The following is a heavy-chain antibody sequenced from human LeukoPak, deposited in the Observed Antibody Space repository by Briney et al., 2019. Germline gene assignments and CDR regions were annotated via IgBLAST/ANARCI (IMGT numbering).Heavy chain of an antibody. D-gene: IGHD3-3*01. CDR3: ARGNRITIFGVVISPLNWFDP. V-gene: IGHV3-48*01. Sequence: GGSLRLSCAASGFTFSSYSMNWVRQAPGKGLEWVSYISSSSSTIYYADSVKGRFTTSRDNAKNSLYLQMNSLRAEDTAVYYCARGNRITIFGVVISPLNWFDPWGQGTLVTVSS. CDR1: GFTFSSYS. J-gene: IGHJ5*02. CDR2: ISSSSSTI.